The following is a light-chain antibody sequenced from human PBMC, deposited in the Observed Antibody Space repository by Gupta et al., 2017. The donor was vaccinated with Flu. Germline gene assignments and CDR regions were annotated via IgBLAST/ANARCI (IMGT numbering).Light chain of an antibody. Sequence: RESEDINTYLNWYQQRPGESPKLLIYSASILQGGVPSKFSGSGSGTDFTLTSTNVQPGDFATYYCQQTYIKPATFGQGT. V-gene: IGKV1-39*01. J-gene: IGKJ2*01. CDR1: EDINTY. CDR3: QQTYIKPAT. CDR2: SAS.